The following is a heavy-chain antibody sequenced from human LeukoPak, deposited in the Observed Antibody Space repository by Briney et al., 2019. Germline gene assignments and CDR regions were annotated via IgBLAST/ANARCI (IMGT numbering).Heavy chain of an antibody. D-gene: IGHD3-10*01. CDR1: GGSFSSSDYY. Sequence: SETLSLTCTVSGGSFSSSDYYWSWIRQHPGKGLEWIGYSYYTGNTYYNPSLKSRVTISVDTSKNQFSLRLSSVTAADTAVYYCARLVGAGSGTYKFDPWGQGTLVTVSS. J-gene: IGHJ5*02. V-gene: IGHV4-31*03. CDR3: ARLVGAGSGTYKFDP. CDR2: SYYTGNT.